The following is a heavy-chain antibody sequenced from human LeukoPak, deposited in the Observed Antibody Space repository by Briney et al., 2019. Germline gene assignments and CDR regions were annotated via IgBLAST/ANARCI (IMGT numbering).Heavy chain of an antibody. V-gene: IGHV4-61*05. J-gene: IGHJ4*02. CDR2: IYNIGSV. CDR3: ATNSSGSALDY. D-gene: IGHD3-22*01. Sequence: SETLSLTCTVSGASTDRRVSTNSYYWSWIRQFPGKGLEWIGNIYNIGSVTYKPSLRSRVTMSIDKSKKQLSLRLTSVTAADTAVYFCATNSSGSALDYWGQGILVTVSS. CDR1: GASTDRRVSTNSYY.